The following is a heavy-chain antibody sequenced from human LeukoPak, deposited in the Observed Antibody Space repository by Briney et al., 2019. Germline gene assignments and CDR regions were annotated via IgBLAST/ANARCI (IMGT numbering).Heavy chain of an antibody. Sequence: SSETLSLTCAVYGGSFSGYYWSWIRQPPGKGLEWIGEINHSGSTNYNPSLKSRVTISVDTSKNQFSLKLSSVTAADTAVYYCARGSITIFGAIYYFDYWGQGTLVTVSS. CDR3: ARGSITIFGAIYYFDY. V-gene: IGHV4-34*01. CDR1: GGSFSGYY. D-gene: IGHD3-3*01. J-gene: IGHJ4*02. CDR2: INHSGST.